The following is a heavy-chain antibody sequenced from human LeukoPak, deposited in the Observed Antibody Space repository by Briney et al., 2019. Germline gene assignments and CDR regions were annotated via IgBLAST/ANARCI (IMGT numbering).Heavy chain of an antibody. D-gene: IGHD1-26*01. Sequence: GGSLRLSCAASGFTFSSYGMHWVRQAPGKGLEWVAVISYDGSNKYYADSVKGRFTISRDNCKNTLYLQMNSLRAEDTAVYYCAKPRSRGSYYPLDYWGQGTLVTVSS. CDR3: AKPRSRGSYYPLDY. V-gene: IGHV3-30*18. CDR2: ISYDGSNK. CDR1: GFTFSSYG. J-gene: IGHJ4*02.